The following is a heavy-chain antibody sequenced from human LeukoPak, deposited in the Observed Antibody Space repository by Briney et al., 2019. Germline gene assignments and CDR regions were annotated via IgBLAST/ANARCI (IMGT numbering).Heavy chain of an antibody. CDR3: ARVSSGWHGYLDY. D-gene: IGHD6-25*01. J-gene: IGHJ4*02. CDR1: GYTFTSYA. Sequence: ASVKVSCKASGYTFTSYAMHWVRQAPGQRLEWMGWINAGNGNATYTQKFRDRVTFTRDTSASTAYMDLSSLRSEDTAVYYCARVSSGWHGYLDYWGQGTPATVSS. CDR2: INAGNGNA. V-gene: IGHV1-3*01.